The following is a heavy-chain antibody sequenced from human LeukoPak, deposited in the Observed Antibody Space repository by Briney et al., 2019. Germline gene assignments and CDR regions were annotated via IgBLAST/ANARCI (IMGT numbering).Heavy chain of an antibody. V-gene: IGHV3-53*01. CDR1: GFTVSSNY. J-gene: IGHJ5*02. Sequence: GGSLRLSCAASGFTVSSNYMSWVRQAPGKGLEWVSVIYSGGSTYYADSVKGRFTISRDNSKNTLYLQMNSLRAEDTAVYYCATDDKKTSSEYNWFDPWGQGTLVTVSS. D-gene: IGHD1-1*01. CDR2: IYSGGST. CDR3: ATDDKKTSSEYNWFDP.